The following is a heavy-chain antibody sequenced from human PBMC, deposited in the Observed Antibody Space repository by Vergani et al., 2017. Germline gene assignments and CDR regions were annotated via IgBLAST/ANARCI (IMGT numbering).Heavy chain of an antibody. D-gene: IGHD2-8*02. CDR3: ARVYCTALSCDDGFDV. J-gene: IGHJ3*01. CDR1: GFNFNNYV. CDR2: ISDSGSTK. Sequence: EVQLVESGGALIQPGGSLRLSCAASGFNFNNYVITWIRQAPGRGLEWVSGISDSGSTKDYADSVRGRFTISRDNAENSLFLQMNSLRAEDTALYYCARVYCTALSCDDGFDVWGQGTMVTVSS. V-gene: IGHV3-23*04.